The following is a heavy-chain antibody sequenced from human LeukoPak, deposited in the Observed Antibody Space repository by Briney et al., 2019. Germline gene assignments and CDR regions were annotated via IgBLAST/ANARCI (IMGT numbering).Heavy chain of an antibody. V-gene: IGHV3-23*01. J-gene: IGHJ4*02. CDR3: AKDRPYYYGSGSIFDY. CDR1: GFTFSSYG. D-gene: IGHD3-10*01. Sequence: GGSLRLSCAASGFTFSSYGMSWVRQAPGKGLEWVSAISGSGVSTYYADSVKGRFTISRDNSKNTLYLQMNSLRAEDTAVYYCAKDRPYYYGSGSIFDYWGQGTPVTVSS. CDR2: ISGSGVST.